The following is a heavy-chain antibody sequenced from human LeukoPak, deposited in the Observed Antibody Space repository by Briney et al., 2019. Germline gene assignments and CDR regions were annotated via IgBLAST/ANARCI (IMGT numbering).Heavy chain of an antibody. CDR1: GFTFSSYG. Sequence: GGSLRLSCAASGFTFSSYGMHWVRQAPGKGLXXXAVISYDGSNKYYADSVKGRFTISRDNSKNTLYLQMNSLRAEDTAVYYCAKDLSDDYSFDYWGQGTLVTVSS. CDR3: AKDLSDDYSFDY. V-gene: IGHV3-30*18. J-gene: IGHJ4*02. CDR2: ISYDGSNK. D-gene: IGHD4-11*01.